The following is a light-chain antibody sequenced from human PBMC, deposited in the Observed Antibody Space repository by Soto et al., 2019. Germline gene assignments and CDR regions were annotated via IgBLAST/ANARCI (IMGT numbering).Light chain of an antibody. CDR3: QKYDNLLALP. Sequence: DIQMTQSPSSLSASVGDRVTIACQASQDISKYLNWYQFRPGQAPKLLIDHASNLETGVPSRFRGSVSGTQCSLTITSLQQEDVSTYYWQKYDNLLALPFVKGTNVQRK. CDR2: HAS. V-gene: IGKV1-33*01. J-gene: IGKJ4*01. CDR1: QDISKY.